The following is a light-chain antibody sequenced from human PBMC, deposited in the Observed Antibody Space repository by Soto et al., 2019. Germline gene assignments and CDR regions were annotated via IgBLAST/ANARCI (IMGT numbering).Light chain of an antibody. Sequence: QSALTQPASVSGSPGQSIAISCIGTSSDVGGYNYVAWYQQHPDKAPKLMIFDVTHRPSGVSSRFSGSKSGNTASLTISGLQAEDEADYYCSSYTSSRTLIFGGGTKPPS. V-gene: IGLV2-14*01. CDR1: SSDVGGYNY. J-gene: IGLJ2*01. CDR3: SSYTSSRTLI. CDR2: DVT.